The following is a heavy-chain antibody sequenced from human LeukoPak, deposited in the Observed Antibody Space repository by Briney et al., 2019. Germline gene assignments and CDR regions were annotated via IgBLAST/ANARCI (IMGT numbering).Heavy chain of an antibody. D-gene: IGHD4-17*01. CDR2: ISYDGSNK. J-gene: IGHJ5*02. CDR1: GFTFSSYA. CDR3: ARASPTRSWFDP. Sequence: PGGSLRLSCAASGFTFSSYAMSWVRQAPGKGLEWVAVISYDGSNKYYADSVKGRFTISRDNSKNTLYLQMNSLRAEDTAVYYCARASPTRSWFDPWGQGTLVTVSS. V-gene: IGHV3-30*04.